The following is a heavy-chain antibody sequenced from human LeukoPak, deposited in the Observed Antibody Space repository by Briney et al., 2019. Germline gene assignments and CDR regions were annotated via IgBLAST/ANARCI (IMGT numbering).Heavy chain of an antibody. D-gene: IGHD2-21*01. CDR3: ARHYSSDPFDY. V-gene: IGHV4-59*08. CDR1: DDSISSYF. CDR2: IYYSGRT. Sequence: SETLSLTCTVSDDSISSYFWNWIRQPPGKGLEWIGYIYYSGRTNYSPSLKSRVTITADTSKNQFSLKLTSLTAADTALYFCARHYSSDPFDYWGQGTLVTVSS. J-gene: IGHJ4*02.